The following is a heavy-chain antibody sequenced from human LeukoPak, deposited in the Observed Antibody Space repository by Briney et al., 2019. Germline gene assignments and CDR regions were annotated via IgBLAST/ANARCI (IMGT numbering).Heavy chain of an antibody. D-gene: IGHD1-26*01. V-gene: IGHV3-23*01. J-gene: IGHJ4*02. CDR2: ISGSGGST. CDR1: EFTFSSSA. Sequence: GGSLRLSCAASEFTFSSSAMSWVRQAPGKGLEWVSGISGSGGSTYYADSAKGRFTISRDNSKNTLYLQMNSLRAEDTAVYYCTMGGQPYYFDYWGQGTLVTVSS. CDR3: TMGGQPYYFDY.